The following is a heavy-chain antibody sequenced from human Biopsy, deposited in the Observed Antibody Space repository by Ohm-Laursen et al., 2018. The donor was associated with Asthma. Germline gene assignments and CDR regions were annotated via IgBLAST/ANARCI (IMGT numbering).Heavy chain of an antibody. V-gene: IGHV4-59*07. CDR3: ARDQGDSKFDY. CDR2: SSYSGFR. J-gene: IGHJ4*02. CDR1: GGSISSDY. Sequence: SDTLSLTCTFSGGSISSDYWSWIRQPPGKGLEWIGLSSYSGFRKYNPSLKSRVTISVDTSKNQLSLNLTSVIAADTAVYYCARDQGDSKFDYWGQGILVTVSS. D-gene: IGHD3-16*01.